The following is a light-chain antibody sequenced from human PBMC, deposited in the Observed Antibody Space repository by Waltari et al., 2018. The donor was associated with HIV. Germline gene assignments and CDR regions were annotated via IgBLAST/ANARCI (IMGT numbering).Light chain of an antibody. CDR2: DVN. J-gene: IGLJ3*02. CDR1: SNDVGGYNY. V-gene: IGLV2-11*01. Sequence: QSALTQPRSVSGSPGQSVTISCTGTSNDVGGYNYVSWFLQPPAKAPKLMIYDVNKRPSGVPDRSSGSKSGNTASLTISGLQVEDEANYYCCSSTGNYTWVFGGGTKLTVL. CDR3: CSSTGNYTWV.